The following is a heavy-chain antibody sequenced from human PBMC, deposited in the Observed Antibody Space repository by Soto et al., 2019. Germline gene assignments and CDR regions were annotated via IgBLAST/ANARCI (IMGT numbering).Heavy chain of an antibody. Sequence: EVQLVESRGGLIPPGGSLRLSCAASGFLVNSAYMTWVRQAPGKGLEWLSMINSDGSTLYADSVKGRFTISRDNSKNRLDLQMNSLRAEDTAMYYCARSGYSFVWGYWGQGTLVIVTS. J-gene: IGHJ4*02. D-gene: IGHD5-18*01. V-gene: IGHV3-53*01. CDR1: GFLVNSAY. CDR2: INSDGST. CDR3: ARSGYSFVWGY.